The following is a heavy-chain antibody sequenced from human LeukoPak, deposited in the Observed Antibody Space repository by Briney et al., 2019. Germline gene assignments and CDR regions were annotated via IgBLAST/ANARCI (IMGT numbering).Heavy chain of an antibody. Sequence: SETLSLTCTVSGGSISSSTYYWGWIRQPPGKGLEWIGEIYHSGSTNYNPSLKSRVTISVDTSKNQFSLKLSSVTAADTAVYYCARRQIAAPFDYWGQGTLVTVSS. CDR1: GGSISSSTYY. D-gene: IGHD6-13*01. V-gene: IGHV4-39*07. J-gene: IGHJ4*02. CDR3: ARRQIAAPFDY. CDR2: IYHSGST.